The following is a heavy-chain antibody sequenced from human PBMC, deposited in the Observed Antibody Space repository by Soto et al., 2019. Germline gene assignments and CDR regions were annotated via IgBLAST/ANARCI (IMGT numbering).Heavy chain of an antibody. CDR2: ISYDGSNK. CDR1: GFTFSSYA. Sequence: PRLSCAASGFTFSSYAMHWVRQAPGKGLEWVAVISYDGSNKYYADSVKGRFTISRGNSKNTLYLQMNSLRAEDTAVYYCARVLGTTAMVTAKDYWGQGTLVTVSS. D-gene: IGHD5-18*01. CDR3: ARVLGTTAMVTAKDY. V-gene: IGHV3-30-3*01. J-gene: IGHJ4*02.